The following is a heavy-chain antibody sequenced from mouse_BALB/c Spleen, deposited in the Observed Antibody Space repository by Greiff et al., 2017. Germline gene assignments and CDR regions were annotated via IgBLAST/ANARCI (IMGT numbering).Heavy chain of an antibody. J-gene: IGHJ1*01. CDR3: TRGKGYFDV. CDR2: IRLKSNNYAT. CDR1: GFTFSNYW. V-gene: IGHV6-6*02. Sequence: DVMLVESGGGLVQPGGSMKLSCVASGFTFSNYWMNWVRQSPEKGLEWVAEIRLKSNNYATHYAESVKGRFTISRDDSKSSVYLQMNNLRAEDTGIYYCTRGKGYFDVWGAGTTVTVSS. D-gene: IGHD2-1*01.